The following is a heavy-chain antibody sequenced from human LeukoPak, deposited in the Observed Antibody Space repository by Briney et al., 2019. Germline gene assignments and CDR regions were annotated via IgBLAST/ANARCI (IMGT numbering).Heavy chain of an antibody. Sequence: GGSLRLSCAASGFTFSSYAMSWVRQAPGKGLEWVSVISGSGGSTYYADSVRGRFTISRDSPKNTLYLQMNSLRAEDTAVYYCARAAYDNSGYLTLWGQGTLVTVSS. J-gene: IGHJ4*02. CDR1: GFTFSSYA. V-gene: IGHV3-23*01. D-gene: IGHD3-22*01. CDR2: ISGSGGST. CDR3: ARAAYDNSGYLTL.